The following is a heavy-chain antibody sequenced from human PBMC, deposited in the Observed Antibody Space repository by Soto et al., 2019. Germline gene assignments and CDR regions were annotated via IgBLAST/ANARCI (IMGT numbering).Heavy chain of an antibody. D-gene: IGHD4-4*01. Sequence: QVQLVQSGAEVKKPGASVKVSCKASGYTFTSYYMHWVRQAPGQGLEWMGIINPSGGSTSYAQKFQGRVTMTTDTSTSTVYMELRSLRSEDTAVYYCARAEVVTAFSISDYWGQGTLDTVSS. CDR3: ARAEVVTAFSISDY. J-gene: IGHJ4*02. V-gene: IGHV1-46*03. CDR2: INPSGGST. CDR1: GYTFTSYY.